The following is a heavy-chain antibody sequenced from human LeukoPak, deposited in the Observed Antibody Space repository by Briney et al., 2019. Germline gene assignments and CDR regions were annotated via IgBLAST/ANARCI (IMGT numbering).Heavy chain of an antibody. CDR2: ISGSGGDT. Sequence: GGSLSLSCAASGLTFSSFATSWFRQPPGKGWGWVSTISGSGGDTYYADSAKGRFTISRDNSKNTLYLQMNSLRAEDTAVYYCAKDRGYSYGPFDYWGQGTLVTVSS. D-gene: IGHD5-18*01. V-gene: IGHV3-23*01. CDR1: GLTFSSFA. CDR3: AKDRGYSYGPFDY. J-gene: IGHJ4*02.